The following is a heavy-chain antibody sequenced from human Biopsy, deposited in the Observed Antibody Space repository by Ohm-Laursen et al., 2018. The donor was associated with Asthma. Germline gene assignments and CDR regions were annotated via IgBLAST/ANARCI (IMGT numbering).Heavy chain of an antibody. CDR3: ARIPRRSGSYFVDY. D-gene: IGHD3-22*01. CDR2: IHHSGTS. V-gene: IGHV4-31*03. CDR1: GDSLTRRGCS. J-gene: IGHJ4*02. Sequence: TLSLTCTDSGDSLTRRGCSWNWIRQNPGKGLEWIGYIHHSGTSYFNQTFKRRVSFSPDTSTNQFSLRLSSVTAADSAMYYCARIPRRSGSYFVDYWGQGTLVTVSS.